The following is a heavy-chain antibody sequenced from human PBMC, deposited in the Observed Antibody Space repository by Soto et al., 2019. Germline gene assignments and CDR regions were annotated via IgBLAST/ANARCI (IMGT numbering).Heavy chain of an antibody. CDR2: IYHSGST. D-gene: IGHD3-10*01. Sequence: SETLSLTCAVSGGSISSGGYSWSWIRQPPGKGLEWIGYIYHSGSTYYNPSLKSRVTISVDRSKNQFSLKLSSVTAADTAVYYCARSMVRGVMPFEYWGQGTLVTVSS. CDR3: ARSMVRGVMPFEY. V-gene: IGHV4-30-2*01. J-gene: IGHJ4*02. CDR1: GGSISSGGYS.